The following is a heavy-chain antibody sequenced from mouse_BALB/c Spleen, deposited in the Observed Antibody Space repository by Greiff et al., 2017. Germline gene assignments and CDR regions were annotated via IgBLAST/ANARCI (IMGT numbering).Heavy chain of an antibody. J-gene: IGHJ4*01. CDR3: AMIRYYAMDY. V-gene: IGHV1-87*01. CDR2: IYPGDGDT. D-gene: IGHD2-4*01. CDR1: GYTFTSYW. Sequence: QVQLQQSGAELARPGASVKMSCKASGYTFTSYWMQWVKQRPGQGLEWIGAIYPGDGDTRYTQKFKGKATLTADKSSSTAYMQLSSLASEDSAVYYCAMIRYYAMDYWGQGTSVTVAS.